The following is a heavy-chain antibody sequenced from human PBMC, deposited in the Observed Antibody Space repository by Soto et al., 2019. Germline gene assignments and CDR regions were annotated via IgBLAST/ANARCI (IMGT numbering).Heavy chain of an antibody. CDR1: GYSFTKYW. J-gene: IGHJ6*02. CDR2: IDTSDSYS. Sequence: GESLKISCKGSGYSFTKYWIIWVRQVPGKGLEWMGRIDTSDSYSHYSPSFQGHVTISVDKSISTGYLQWSSLKASDTAMYYCARYCSSSSCSQLYGMDVWGQGTTVTVSS. V-gene: IGHV5-10-1*01. CDR3: ARYCSSSSCSQLYGMDV. D-gene: IGHD2-15*01.